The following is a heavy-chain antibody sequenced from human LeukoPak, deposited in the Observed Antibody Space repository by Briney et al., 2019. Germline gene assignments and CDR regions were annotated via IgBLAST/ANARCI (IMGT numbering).Heavy chain of an antibody. V-gene: IGHV4-39*07. Sequence: PSETLSLTCTVSGGSISSSSYYWGWIRQPPGKGLEWIGSIYYSGSTYYNPSLKSRVTISVDTSKNQFSLKLSSVTAADTAVYYCARSPIHHLGYCSSTSCYGLGTYLDYWGQGTLVTVSS. CDR1: GGSISSSSYY. CDR3: ARSPIHHLGYCSSTSCYGLGTYLDY. J-gene: IGHJ4*02. CDR2: IYYSGST. D-gene: IGHD2-2*01.